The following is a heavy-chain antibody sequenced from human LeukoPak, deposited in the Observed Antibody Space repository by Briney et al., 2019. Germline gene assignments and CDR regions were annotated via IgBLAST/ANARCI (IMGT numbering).Heavy chain of an antibody. CDR1: GFTFSSYE. CDR2: ISSSGSTR. D-gene: IGHD6-13*01. CDR3: ARVGSCPPNYYYYYMDV. Sequence: PGGSLRLSCAASGFTFSSYEMHWVRQAPGRGLAWVSYISSSGSTRYYVDSVKGRFTISRDNDKNTLYLQMNSLRAEATAVYYCARVGSCPPNYYYYYMDVWGKGTTVTVSS. V-gene: IGHV3-48*03. J-gene: IGHJ6*03.